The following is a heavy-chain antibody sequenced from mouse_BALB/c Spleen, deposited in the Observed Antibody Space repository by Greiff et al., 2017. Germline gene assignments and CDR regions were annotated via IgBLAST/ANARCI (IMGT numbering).Heavy chain of an antibody. CDR2: IWGDGST. J-gene: IGHJ4*01. Sequence: VNLVESGPGLVAPSQSLSITCTVSGFSLTGYGVNWVRQPPGKGLEWLGMIWGDGSTDYNSALKSRLSISKDNSKSQVFLKMNSLQTDDTARYYWAREDLDEAMDYWGQGTSVTVSS. CDR3: AREDLDEAMDY. V-gene: IGHV2-6-7*01. CDR1: GFSLTGYG.